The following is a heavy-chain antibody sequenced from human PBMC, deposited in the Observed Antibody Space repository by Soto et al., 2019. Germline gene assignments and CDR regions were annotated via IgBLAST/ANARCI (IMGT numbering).Heavy chain of an antibody. V-gene: IGHV4-34*01. CDR1: GGSFSGYY. CDR3: ARGRGTMVRGARPFDY. J-gene: IGHJ4*02. D-gene: IGHD3-10*01. Sequence: LSLTCAVYGGSFSGYYWSWIRQPPGKGLEWIGEINHSGSTNYNPSLKSRVTISVDTSKNQFSLKLSSVTAADTAVYYCARGRGTMVRGARPFDYWGQGTLVTVSS. CDR2: INHSGST.